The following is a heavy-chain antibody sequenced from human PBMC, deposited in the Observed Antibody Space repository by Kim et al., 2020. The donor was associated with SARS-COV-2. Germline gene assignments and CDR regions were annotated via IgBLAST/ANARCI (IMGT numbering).Heavy chain of an antibody. Sequence: GGSLRLSCAASGFTFSSYAMSWVRQAPGKGLEWVSTISGSGGDTYYADSVKGRFTISRDNSKNTIYLQMNSLGAQDTAVYYCAKDRVVRGVMGAFASWGQGTLVTGSS. CDR1: GFTFSSYA. CDR2: ISGSGGDT. V-gene: IGHV3-23*01. J-gene: IGHJ4*02. CDR3: AKDRVVRGVMGAFAS. D-gene: IGHD3-10*01.